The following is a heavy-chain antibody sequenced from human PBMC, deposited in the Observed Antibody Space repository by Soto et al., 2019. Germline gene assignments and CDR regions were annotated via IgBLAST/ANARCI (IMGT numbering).Heavy chain of an antibody. J-gene: IGHJ5*01. CDR2: IYKSATT. Sequence: QVQLLESGPGLVKPSQTLSLTCSVSGDSNSTVDYFWAWVRQPPGQALEYIGYIYKSATTYYNPSFESRVAISLDTSKSQFSLNVTSLTAADTAVYFCARGRYCLTGRCFPNWFDSWGQGTLVTVSS. D-gene: IGHD2-15*01. CDR1: GDSNSTVDYF. V-gene: IGHV4-30-4*01. CDR3: ARGRYCLTGRCFPNWFDS.